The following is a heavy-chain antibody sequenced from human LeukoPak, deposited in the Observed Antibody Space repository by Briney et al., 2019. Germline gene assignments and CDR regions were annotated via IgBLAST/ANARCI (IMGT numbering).Heavy chain of an antibody. CDR2: ISGSGGST. CDR3: AKDLAYGDYFDY. CDR1: GFTFSSYG. V-gene: IGHV3-23*01. D-gene: IGHD4-17*01. Sequence: PGGSLRLSCAASGFTFSSYGMSWVPQAPGKGLERVSGISGSGGSTYYADSVKGRFTISRDNSKNTLYLQMNSLRAEDTAVYYCAKDLAYGDYFDYWGQGTLVTVSS. J-gene: IGHJ4*02.